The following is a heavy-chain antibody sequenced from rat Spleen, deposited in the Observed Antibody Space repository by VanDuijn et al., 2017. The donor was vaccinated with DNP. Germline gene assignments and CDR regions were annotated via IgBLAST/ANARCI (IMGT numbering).Heavy chain of an antibody. Sequence: EVQLVESGGGLVQPGRSLKLSCAASGFTFSDYYMAWVRQAPTKGLEWVAYISYDGGSTYYGDSVKGRFTISRDNAKSTLYLQMNSLRSEDMATYYCARHYTYYGYNYFDYWGQGVMVTVSS. CDR1: GFTFSDYY. CDR3: ARHYTYYGYNYFDY. V-gene: IGHV5-22*01. CDR2: ISYDGGST. J-gene: IGHJ2*01. D-gene: IGHD1-9*01.